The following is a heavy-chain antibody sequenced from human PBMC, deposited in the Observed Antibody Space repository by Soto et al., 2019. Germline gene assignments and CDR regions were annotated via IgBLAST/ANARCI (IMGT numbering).Heavy chain of an antibody. D-gene: IGHD1-26*01. V-gene: IGHV4-31*03. J-gene: IGHJ6*02. Sequence: QVQLEESGPGLVKPSQTLSLTCSVSGGSFSSDSFIWSWVRQFPGKGLEWIGYIYYIGTTYYNPSLRSRVIMSVDTSKNQLSLKLSSVTAADTAVYYCARDHKWDGMDVWGQGTTVTVSS. CDR1: GGSFSSDSFI. CDR2: IYYIGTT. CDR3: ARDHKWDGMDV.